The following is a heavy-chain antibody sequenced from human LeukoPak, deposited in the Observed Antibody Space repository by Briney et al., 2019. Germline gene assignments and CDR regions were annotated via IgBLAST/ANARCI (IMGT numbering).Heavy chain of an antibody. CDR3: ARGRKSGNLLWFGELSYYFDY. D-gene: IGHD3-10*01. CDR2: INPSGGST. CDR1: GYTFTSYY. V-gene: IGHV1-46*01. Sequence: ASVKVSCKASGYTFTSYYMHWVRQAPGQGLEWMGIINPSGGSTSYAQKFQGRVTMTRNTSISTAYMELSSLRSEDTAVYYCARGRKSGNLLWFGELSYYFDYWGQGTLVTVSS. J-gene: IGHJ4*02.